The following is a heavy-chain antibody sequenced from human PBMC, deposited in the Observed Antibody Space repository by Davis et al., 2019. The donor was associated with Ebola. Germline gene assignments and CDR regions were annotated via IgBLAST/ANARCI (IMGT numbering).Heavy chain of an antibody. Sequence: PGGSLRLSCAASGFTFSSYSMNWVRQAPGKGLEWVSYISSSSSTIYYADSVKGRFTISRDNAKNSLYLQMNSLRDEDTAVYYCARDDRITIFGVVIRNYYYYGMDVWGQGTTVTVSS. CDR2: ISSSSSTI. CDR1: GFTFSSYS. V-gene: IGHV3-48*02. CDR3: ARDDRITIFGVVIRNYYYYGMDV. D-gene: IGHD3-3*01. J-gene: IGHJ6*01.